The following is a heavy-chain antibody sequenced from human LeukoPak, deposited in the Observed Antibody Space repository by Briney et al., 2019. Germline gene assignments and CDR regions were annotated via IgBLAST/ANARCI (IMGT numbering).Heavy chain of an antibody. CDR1: GFTFSSYS. Sequence: GGSLRLSCAASGFTFSSYSMNWVRQAPGKGLEWVSYISSSGSTIYYADSVKGRFTISRDNAKNSLYLQMNSLRAEDTAVYYCAREGAGVTTYDYYYGMDVWGQGTTVTVSS. CDR2: ISSSGSTI. CDR3: AREGAGVTTYDYYYGMDV. V-gene: IGHV3-48*04. J-gene: IGHJ6*02. D-gene: IGHD4-17*01.